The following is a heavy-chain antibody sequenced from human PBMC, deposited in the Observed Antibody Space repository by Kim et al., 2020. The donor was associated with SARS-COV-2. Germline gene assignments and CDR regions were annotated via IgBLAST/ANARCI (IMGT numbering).Heavy chain of an antibody. J-gene: IGHJ5*02. CDR3: ARVPSYSSSWDNWFDP. Sequence: KFQGRVTMTRDTSISTAYMELSRLRSDDTAVYYCARVPSYSSSWDNWFDPWGQGTLVTVSS. D-gene: IGHD6-13*01. V-gene: IGHV1-2*02.